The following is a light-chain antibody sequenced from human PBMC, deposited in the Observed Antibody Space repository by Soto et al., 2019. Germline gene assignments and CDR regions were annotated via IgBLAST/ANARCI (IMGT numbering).Light chain of an antibody. J-gene: IGKJ4*01. CDR1: QSVSSNY. CDR3: QQYGTSPLT. V-gene: IGKV3-20*01. CDR2: GAS. Sequence: EIELTQSPGTLSLSPGERATLSCRASQSVSSNYLAWYQQEPGQAPRLLIYGASSRATGIPDRFSGSGSGTDFTLTISRLEPEDSAVYYCQQYGTSPLTFGGGTKVDIK.